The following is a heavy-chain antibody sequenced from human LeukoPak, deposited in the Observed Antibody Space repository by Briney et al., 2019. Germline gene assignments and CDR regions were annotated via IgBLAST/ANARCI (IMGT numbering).Heavy chain of an antibody. V-gene: IGHV3-23*01. CDR1: GFTFSSYA. D-gene: IGHD3-10*01. CDR3: ARDMGTYYYGSGSSIRPYYYYGMDV. Sequence: GGSLRLSCAASGFTFSSYAMSWVRQAPGKGLEWVSAISGSGGSTYYADSVKGRFTISRDNSKNTLYLQMNSLRAEDTAVYYCARDMGTYYYGSGSSIRPYYYYGMDVWGQGTTVTVSS. J-gene: IGHJ6*02. CDR2: ISGSGGST.